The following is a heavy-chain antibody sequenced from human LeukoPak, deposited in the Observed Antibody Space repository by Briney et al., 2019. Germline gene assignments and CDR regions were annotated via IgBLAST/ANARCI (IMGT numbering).Heavy chain of an antibody. CDR2: IKQDGSEK. D-gene: IGHD2-2*02. CDR1: GFTFSSYW. CDR3: ARDXDCSSTSCYXRAEYFXH. J-gene: IGHJ1*01. V-gene: IGHV3-7*01. Sequence: PGGSLRLSCGASGFTFSSYWMSWVRQAPGKGLEWVANIKQDGSEKYYADSVKGRFTISRDNAKNSLYLQMNSLRAEDTAVYYCARDXDCSSTSCYXRAEYFXHWGQGTLVTVSS.